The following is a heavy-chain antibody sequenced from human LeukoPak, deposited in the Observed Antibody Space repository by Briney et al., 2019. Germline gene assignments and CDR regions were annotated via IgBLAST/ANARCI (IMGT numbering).Heavy chain of an antibody. D-gene: IGHD1-26*01. Sequence: GGSLRLSCAASGFIFSSYWMSWVRQAPGKGLEWVANIKQDGSEKYYVDSVKGRFTISRDNAKNSLYLQMNSLRAEDTAVYYCARDLNGGATDYWGQGTLVTVSS. J-gene: IGHJ4*02. CDR1: GFIFSSYW. CDR3: ARDLNGGATDY. V-gene: IGHV3-7*01. CDR2: IKQDGSEK.